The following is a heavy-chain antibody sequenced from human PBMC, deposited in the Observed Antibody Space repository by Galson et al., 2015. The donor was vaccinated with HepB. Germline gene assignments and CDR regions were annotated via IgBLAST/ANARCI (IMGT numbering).Heavy chain of an antibody. Sequence: SLRLSCAASGFTFSSYAMSWVRQAQGKGLEWVSAISGSGGSTYYADSVKGRFTISRDNSKNTLYLQMNSLRAEDTAVYYCAKDRLPGKSPTHYWYFDLWGRGTLVTVSS. J-gene: IGHJ2*01. CDR3: AKDRLPGKSPTHYWYFDL. V-gene: IGHV3-23*01. CDR2: ISGSGGST. D-gene: IGHD1-26*01. CDR1: GFTFSSYA.